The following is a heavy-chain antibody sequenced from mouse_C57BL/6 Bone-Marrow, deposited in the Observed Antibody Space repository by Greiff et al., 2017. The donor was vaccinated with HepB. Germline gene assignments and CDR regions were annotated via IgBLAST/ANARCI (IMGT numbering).Heavy chain of an antibody. CDR1: GYAFSSSW. J-gene: IGHJ4*01. CDR2: IYPGDGDT. CDR3: ARVYDGYYFYAMDY. Sequence: VQLQQSGPELVKPGASVKISCKASGYAFSSSWMNWVKQRPGKGLEWIGRIYPGDGDTNYNGKFKGKATLTADKSSSTAYMQLSSLTSEDSAVYFCARVYDGYYFYAMDYWGQGPSVTVSS. V-gene: IGHV1-82*01. D-gene: IGHD2-3*01.